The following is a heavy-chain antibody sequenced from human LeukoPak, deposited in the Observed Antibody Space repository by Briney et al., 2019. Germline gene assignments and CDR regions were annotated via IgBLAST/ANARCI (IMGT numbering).Heavy chain of an antibody. CDR2: IRYDGSNK. CDR3: AGSLGYCTSNVCYLKY. V-gene: IGHV3-30*02. CDR1: GFTFSSYG. J-gene: IGHJ4*02. D-gene: IGHD2-8*01. Sequence: GGSLRLSSAASGFTFSSYGMHWVRQAPGKGLEWVAFIRYDGSNKYYADSVKGRFTISRDNSKNTLYLQMNSLRAEDTAVYYCAGSLGYCTSNVCYLKYWGQGTLVTVSS.